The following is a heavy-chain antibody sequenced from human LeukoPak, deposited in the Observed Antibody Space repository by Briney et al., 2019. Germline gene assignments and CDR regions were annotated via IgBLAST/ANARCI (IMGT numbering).Heavy chain of an antibody. J-gene: IGHJ4*02. V-gene: IGHV1-69*13. CDR2: IIPIFGTA. Sequence: GASVKVSCKASGGTFSGYAISWVRQAPGQGLEWMGGIIPIFGTANYAQKFQGRVTITADESTSTAYMELSSLRSEDTAVYYCAVTPKYQLLDYFDYWGQGTLVTVSS. CDR3: AVTPKYQLLDYFDY. CDR1: GGTFSGYA. D-gene: IGHD2-2*01.